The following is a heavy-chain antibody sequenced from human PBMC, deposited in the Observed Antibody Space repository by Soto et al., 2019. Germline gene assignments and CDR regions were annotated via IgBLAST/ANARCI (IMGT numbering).Heavy chain of an antibody. V-gene: IGHV3-21*04. CDR1: GFTFSSYS. D-gene: IGHD3-22*01. CDR3: AKCTKAWLLPYYFDY. Sequence: PGGSLRLSCAASGFTFSSYSMNWVRQAPGKGLEWVSSISSSSSYIYYADSVKGRFTISRDNAKNSLYLQMNSLRTEDTAVYYCAKCTKAWLLPYYFDYWGQGTLVTVSS. CDR2: ISSSSSYI. J-gene: IGHJ4*02.